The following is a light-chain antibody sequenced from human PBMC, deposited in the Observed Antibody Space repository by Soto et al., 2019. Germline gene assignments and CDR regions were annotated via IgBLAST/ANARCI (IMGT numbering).Light chain of an antibody. CDR1: DIGSKS. CDR3: QVWDSSSEHDV. J-gene: IGLJ1*01. Sequence: SYELTQPPSVSVAPGQTARITCEGTDIGSKSVQWYQLKPGQAPVLVVYDDSARPSGVPERLSGSNSGNTATLTISRVEAGDEADFFCQVWDSSSEHDVFGTGTKVTVL. V-gene: IGLV3-21*02. CDR2: DDS.